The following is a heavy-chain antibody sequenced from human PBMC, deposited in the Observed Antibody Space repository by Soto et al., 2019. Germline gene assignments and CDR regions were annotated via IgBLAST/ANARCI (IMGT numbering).Heavy chain of an antibody. CDR1: GFTFSSYS. D-gene: IGHD3-22*01. J-gene: IGHJ3*02. CDR3: ARGRRYDSSGYYHDAFDI. CDR2: ISSSSSYI. V-gene: IGHV3-21*01. Sequence: GGSLRLSCAASGFTFSSYSMNWVRQAPGKGLEWVSSISSSSSYIYYADSVKGRFTISRDNARNSLYLQMNSLRAEDTAVYYCARGRRYDSSGYYHDAFDIWGQGTMVTVSS.